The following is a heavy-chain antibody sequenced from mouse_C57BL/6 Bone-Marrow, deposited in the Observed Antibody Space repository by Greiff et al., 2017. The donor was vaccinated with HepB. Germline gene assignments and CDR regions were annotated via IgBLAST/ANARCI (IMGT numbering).Heavy chain of an antibody. V-gene: IGHV5-17*01. CDR2: ISSGSSTI. D-gene: IGHD1-1*01. CDR3: ARPSITTVVARGGYFDV. J-gene: IGHJ1*03. CDR1: GFTFSDYG. Sequence: EVMLVESGGGLVKPGGSLKLSCAASGFTFSDYGMHWVRQAPEKGLEWVAYISSGSSTIYYADTVKGRFTISRDNAKNTLFLQMTSLRSEDTAMYYCARPSITTVVARGGYFDVWGTGTTVTVSS.